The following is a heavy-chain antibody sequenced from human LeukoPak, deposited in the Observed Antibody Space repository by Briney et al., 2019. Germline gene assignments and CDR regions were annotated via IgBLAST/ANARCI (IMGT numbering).Heavy chain of an antibody. D-gene: IGHD3-16*01. CDR1: GYTFITYG. Sequence: ASVTVSCKASGYTFITYGISWVRQAPGQGLEWMGWISAYNGNTNYAQKFQGRVTMTTDTSTSTAYMELRSLRSDDTAVYYCARESRARGREFDYWGQGTLVTVSP. J-gene: IGHJ4*02. CDR2: ISAYNGNT. CDR3: ARESRARGREFDY. V-gene: IGHV1-18*01.